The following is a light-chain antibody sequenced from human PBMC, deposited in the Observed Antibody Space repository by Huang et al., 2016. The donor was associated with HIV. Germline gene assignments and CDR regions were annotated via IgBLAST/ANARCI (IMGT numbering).Light chain of an antibody. V-gene: IGKV1-39*01. J-gene: IGKJ4*01. CDR1: QTITTY. Sequence: DIQMTQSPSSLSASVEDRVIMTCRASQTITTYLNWYQQRPGKAPKLLIYATSSLQSGVPSRFSGSRSRTDFTLTISSLQPEYFATYYCQQSYSSRLSFGGGTKVAIK. CDR3: QQSYSSRLS. CDR2: ATS.